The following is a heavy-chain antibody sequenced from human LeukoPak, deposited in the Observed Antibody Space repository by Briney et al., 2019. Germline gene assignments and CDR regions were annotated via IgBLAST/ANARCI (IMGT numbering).Heavy chain of an antibody. J-gene: IGHJ4*02. Sequence: SQTLSLTCAVSGGSISSGGYSWSWIRQPPGKGLEWIGYIYYSGSTNYNPSLKSRVTISVDTSKNQFSLKLSSVTAADTAVYYCARHERVIYYFDYWGQGTLVTVSS. CDR1: GGSISSGGYS. D-gene: IGHD3-16*02. CDR2: IYYSGST. V-gene: IGHV4-30-4*07. CDR3: ARHERVIYYFDY.